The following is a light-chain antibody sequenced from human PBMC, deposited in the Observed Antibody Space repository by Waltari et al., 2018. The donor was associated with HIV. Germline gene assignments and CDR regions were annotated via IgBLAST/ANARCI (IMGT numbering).Light chain of an antibody. CDR1: ASNIGSNS. CDR3: ASWDDSLNVML. V-gene: IGLV1-44*01. J-gene: IGLJ2*01. CDR2: CNH. Sequence: QSVLTQPPSAPGTPGQRVTISCSGGASNIGSNSVSWYQQVPGTAPKLLTYCNHQRPSGGPERYSGSKSGTSASRAIYGLQSEDEADYYCASWDDSLNVMLFGGGTKLTV.